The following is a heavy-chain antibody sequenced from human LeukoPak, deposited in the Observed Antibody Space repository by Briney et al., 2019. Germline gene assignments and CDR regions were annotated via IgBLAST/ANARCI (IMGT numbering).Heavy chain of an antibody. J-gene: IGHJ6*02. V-gene: IGHV3-30*18. CDR3: AKDRVKYGSGSGGTFGMDV. D-gene: IGHD3-10*01. Sequence: GGSLRLSCAASGFTFSSYAIHWVRQAPGKGLEWVAVLSSDGGETHYADSVKGRFTISRDKSKNTLYLQMNSLRVEDTAVYYCAKDRVKYGSGSGGTFGMDVWGQGTTVTVSS. CDR2: LSSDGGET. CDR1: GFTFSSYA.